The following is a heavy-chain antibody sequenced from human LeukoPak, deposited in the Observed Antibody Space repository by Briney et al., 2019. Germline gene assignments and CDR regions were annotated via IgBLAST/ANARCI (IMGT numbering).Heavy chain of an antibody. J-gene: IGHJ4*02. CDR2: ISYDGSNK. Sequence: GGSLRLSCAASGFTFSSYGMHWVRQAPGKGLEWVAVISYDGSNKYYADSVKGRFTISRDDSKNTLFLQMNSLRAEDTAVYYCASLLWFGKNDYWGQGTLVTVSS. CDR3: ASLLWFGKNDY. D-gene: IGHD3-10*01. CDR1: GFTFSSYG. V-gene: IGHV3-30*03.